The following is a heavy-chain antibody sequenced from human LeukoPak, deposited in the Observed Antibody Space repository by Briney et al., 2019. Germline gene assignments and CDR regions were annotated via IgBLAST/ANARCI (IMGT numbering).Heavy chain of an antibody. V-gene: IGHV3-23*01. CDR1: GFTFSSYA. CDR3: AKALGGSYLYYFDY. Sequence: GGFLRLSCAASGFTFSSYAMSWVRQAPGKGLEWVSAISGSGGSTYYADSVEGRFTISRDNSKNTLYLQMNSLRAEDTAVYYCAKALGGSYLYYFDYWGQGTLVTVSS. D-gene: IGHD1-26*01. CDR2: ISGSGGST. J-gene: IGHJ4*02.